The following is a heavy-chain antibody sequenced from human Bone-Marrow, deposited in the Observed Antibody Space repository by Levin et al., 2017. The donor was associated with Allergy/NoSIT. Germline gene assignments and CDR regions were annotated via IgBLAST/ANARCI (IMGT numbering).Heavy chain of an antibody. Sequence: GESLKISCKASGYTFTSYHLHWVRQAPGRGLEWMAAINPSGGSTSYAQKFQGRVTMTSDTSTSTVYMELSSLRSEDTAVYYCARTKYSSSSDWFDPWGQGTLVTVSS. CDR1: GYTFTSYH. J-gene: IGHJ5*02. CDR3: ARTKYSSSSDWFDP. CDR2: INPSGGST. V-gene: IGHV1-46*01. D-gene: IGHD6-6*01.